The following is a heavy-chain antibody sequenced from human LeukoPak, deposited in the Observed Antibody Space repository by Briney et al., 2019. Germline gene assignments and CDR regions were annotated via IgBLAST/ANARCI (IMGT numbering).Heavy chain of an antibody. CDR3: AKDYSSGWFIDY. CDR1: GFTFSSYA. D-gene: IGHD6-19*01. V-gene: IGHV3-23*01. Sequence: GGSLRLSFAASGFTFSSYAMTWVRQAPGKGLEWVSAITDNSAYTYYADSVKGRFTISRDNSKNTLYLQMNSLRAEDTAVYYCAKDYSSGWFIDYWGQGTLVTVSS. CDR2: ITDNSAYT. J-gene: IGHJ4*02.